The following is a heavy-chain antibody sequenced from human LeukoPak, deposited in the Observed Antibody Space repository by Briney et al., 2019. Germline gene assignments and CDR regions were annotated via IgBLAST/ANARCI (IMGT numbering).Heavy chain of an antibody. V-gene: IGHV4-59*13. CDR1: GGSISGYY. CDR3: ARGRPKQQALGY. CDR2: IYDSGNT. J-gene: IGHJ4*02. D-gene: IGHD6-13*01. Sequence: PSETLSLTCTVSGGSISGYYWSWIRQPPGKGLEWIGCIYDSGNTKYNPSLKSRVTISVDTSKNQFSLKLSSVTAADTAVYYCARGRPKQQALGYWGQGTLVTVSS.